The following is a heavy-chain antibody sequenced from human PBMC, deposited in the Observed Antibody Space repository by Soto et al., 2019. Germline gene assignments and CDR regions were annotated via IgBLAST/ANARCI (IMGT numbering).Heavy chain of an antibody. V-gene: IGHV5-51*01. Sequence: GESLKISCKCSGYIFANDWIAWVRQMPGKGLEWMGIIFPGDSDTRYSPSFQGQVTISADKAINTAYLQWSSLKASDTAVYYCATRVAAHPYFDFWGQGALVTVSS. CDR3: ATRVAAHPYFDF. J-gene: IGHJ4*02. D-gene: IGHD6-6*01. CDR2: IFPGDSDT. CDR1: GYIFANDW.